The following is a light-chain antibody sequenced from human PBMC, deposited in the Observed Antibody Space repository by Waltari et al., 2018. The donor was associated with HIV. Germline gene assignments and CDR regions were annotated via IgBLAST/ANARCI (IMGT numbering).Light chain of an antibody. V-gene: IGLV2-8*01. CDR1: SSAGGGYNY. Sequence: QSALTQPPSASGSPGQAVTISCTGTSSAGGGYNYVSWYQQHPGKAPKPMIYEVSKRPSGVPDRFSGSKSGNTASLTVSGLQAEDEADYYCSSYAGSNNFGVFGGGTKLTVL. J-gene: IGLJ2*01. CDR3: SSYAGSNNFGV. CDR2: EVS.